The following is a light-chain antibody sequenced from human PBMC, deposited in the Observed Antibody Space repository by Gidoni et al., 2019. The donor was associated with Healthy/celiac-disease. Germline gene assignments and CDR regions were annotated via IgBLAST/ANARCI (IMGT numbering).Light chain of an antibody. J-gene: IGKJ1*01. CDR2: DAF. V-gene: IGKV1-5*01. CDR1: QSISSW. CDR3: QQYNSYLWT. Sequence: DIQMTQSPSTLSASVGDRVTITCRASQSISSWLAWYQQKPGKAPKLLIYDAFSLESGVPSRFSGSGSGTEFTLTISSLQPDDFATYYCQQYNSYLWTFGQXTKVEIK.